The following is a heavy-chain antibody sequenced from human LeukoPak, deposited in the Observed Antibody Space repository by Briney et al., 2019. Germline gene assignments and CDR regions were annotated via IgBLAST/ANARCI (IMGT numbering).Heavy chain of an antibody. CDR1: GYTFTSYY. J-gene: IGHJ4*02. Sequence: ASLKVSCKASGYTFTSYYMHWVRQAPGQGLEWMGIINPSGGSTSYAQKFQGRVTMTRDTSTSTVYMELSSLRSEDTAVYYCARDFPAAGDFDYWGQGTLVTVSS. V-gene: IGHV1-46*01. CDR3: ARDFPAAGDFDY. CDR2: INPSGGST. D-gene: IGHD6-13*01.